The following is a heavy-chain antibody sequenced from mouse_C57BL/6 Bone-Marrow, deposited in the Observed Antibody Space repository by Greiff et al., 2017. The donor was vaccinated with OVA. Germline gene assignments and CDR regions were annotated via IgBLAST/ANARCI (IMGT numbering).Heavy chain of an antibody. CDR1: GYAFSSSW. CDR3: AREGSSIAMDY. CDR2: IYPGDGDT. J-gene: IGHJ4*01. D-gene: IGHD1-1*01. Sequence: QVQLQQSGPELVKPGASVKISCKASGYAFSSSWMNWVKQRPGKGLEWIGRIYPGDGDTNYNGKFKGKATLTADKSSSTAYMQLSSLTSEDSAVYFCAREGSSIAMDYWGQGTSVTVSS. V-gene: IGHV1-82*01.